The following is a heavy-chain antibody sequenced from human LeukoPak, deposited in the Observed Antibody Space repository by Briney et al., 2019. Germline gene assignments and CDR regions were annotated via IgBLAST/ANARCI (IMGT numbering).Heavy chain of an antibody. J-gene: IGHJ4*02. Sequence: GGSLRLSCTVSGFTVSSNSMSWVRQAPGKGLEWVSFIYSDNTHYSDSVMGRFTISRDNSKNTLYLQMNSLRAEDTAVYYCARRRDSGSLQHFDYWGQGTLVTVSS. CDR2: IYSDNT. CDR3: ARRRDSGSLQHFDY. V-gene: IGHV3-53*01. D-gene: IGHD1-26*01. CDR1: GFTVSSNS.